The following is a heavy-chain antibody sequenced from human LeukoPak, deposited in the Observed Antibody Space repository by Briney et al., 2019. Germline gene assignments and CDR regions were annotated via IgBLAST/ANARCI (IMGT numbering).Heavy chain of an antibody. J-gene: IGHJ4*02. CDR2: INHSGST. V-gene: IGHV4-34*01. Sequence: PSETLSLTCAVYGGSFSGYYWSWIRQPPGKGLEWIGEINHSGSTNYNPSLKSRVTISVDTSKNQFSLKLSSVTAADTAVYYSVIYGSSGFDYWGQGTLVTVSS. CDR3: VIYGSSGFDY. CDR1: GGSFSGYY. D-gene: IGHD3-22*01.